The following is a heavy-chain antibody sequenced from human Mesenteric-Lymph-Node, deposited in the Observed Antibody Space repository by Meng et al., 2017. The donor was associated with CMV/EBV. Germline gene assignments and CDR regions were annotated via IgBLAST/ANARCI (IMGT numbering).Heavy chain of an antibody. Sequence: GESLKISCAASGFTFKTFWMNWVRQTPGKGLEWVANIKDDGGEKYYVGSVTGRFTISRDNSKNTLYLQMNSLRAEDTAVYYCAKHVRVVIIPPSWFDPWGQGTLVTVSS. CDR3: AKHVRVVIIPPSWFDP. CDR2: IKDDGGEK. V-gene: IGHV3-7*03. D-gene: IGHD3-3*01. J-gene: IGHJ5*02. CDR1: GFTFKTFW.